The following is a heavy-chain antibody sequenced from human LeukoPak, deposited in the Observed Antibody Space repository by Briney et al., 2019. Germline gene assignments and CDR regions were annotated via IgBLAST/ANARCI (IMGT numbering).Heavy chain of an antibody. CDR3: VRHIVAITKFDY. V-gene: IGHV4-59*01. D-gene: IGHD3-22*01. J-gene: IGHJ4*02. Sequence: SETLSLTCSVSGDSISGYYWSWMRQSPVKGLEWIGFTYYNGNTKYNPSLESRATISPDTSRNQISLHLRSVTAADTAVYYCVRHIVAITKFDYWGQGTLVTVSS. CDR2: TYYNGNT. CDR1: GDSISGYY.